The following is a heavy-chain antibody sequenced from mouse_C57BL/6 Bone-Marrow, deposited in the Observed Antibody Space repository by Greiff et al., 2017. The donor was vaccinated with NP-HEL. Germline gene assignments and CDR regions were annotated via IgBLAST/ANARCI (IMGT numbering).Heavy chain of an antibody. J-gene: IGHJ3*01. D-gene: IGHD2-4*01. Sequence: VQGVESGAELVRPGTSVKMSCKASGYTFTNYWIGWAKQRPGHGLEWIGDIYPGGGYTNYNEKFKGKATLTADKSSSTAYMQFSSLTSEDSAIYYCARLTHDYDGFAYWGQGTLVTVSA. V-gene: IGHV1-63*01. CDR2: IYPGGGYT. CDR3: ARLTHDYDGFAY. CDR1: GYTFTNYW.